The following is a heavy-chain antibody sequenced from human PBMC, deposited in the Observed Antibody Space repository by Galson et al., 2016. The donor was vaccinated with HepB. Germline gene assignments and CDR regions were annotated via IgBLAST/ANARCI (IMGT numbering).Heavy chain of an antibody. J-gene: IGHJ4*02. V-gene: IGHV3-74*01. CDR2: VESGGGGT. CDR3: VRASLHCTRTSCPYFFDY. Sequence: SLRLSCAASGFTFRRYWMHWVRQTPGKGLVWVSGVESGGGGTTYADSVKGRYAVSRDNARNKLYLQMNSLRAEDTAVYYCVRASLHCTRTSCPYFFDYWGQGILVSVSS. D-gene: IGHD2-2*01. CDR1: GFTFRRYW.